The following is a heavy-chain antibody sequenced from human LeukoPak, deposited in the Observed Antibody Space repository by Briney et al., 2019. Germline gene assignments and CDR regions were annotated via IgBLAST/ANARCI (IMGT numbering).Heavy chain of an antibody. CDR2: INYSGTT. J-gene: IGHJ4*02. CDR1: GYSISSGYF. V-gene: IGHV4-38-2*02. CDR3: ARVYYHGSGSNYFDY. D-gene: IGHD3-10*01. Sequence: SETLSLTCTVSGYSISSGYFWGWIRQSPEEGLEWIGSINYSGTTYYNPSLKSRVTISVDTSKNQFSLKMSSVTAADTAIYYCARVYYHGSGSNYFDYWGQGTLVTVSS.